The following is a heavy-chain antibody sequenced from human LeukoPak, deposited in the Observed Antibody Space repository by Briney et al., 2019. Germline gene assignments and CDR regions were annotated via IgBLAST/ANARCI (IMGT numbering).Heavy chain of an antibody. CDR2: IKYDASST. Sequence: PGGSLRLSCADSGFTFSSHWMHWVRQAPGKGLVWVSRIKYDASSTSYADSVKGRFTISRDNAKNTLYLQMNSLRAEDTAVYYCAKEQPAAIEGSGVDPWGQGTLVTVSS. J-gene: IGHJ5*02. D-gene: IGHD2-2*01. CDR3: AKEQPAAIEGSGVDP. V-gene: IGHV3-74*01. CDR1: GFTFSSHW.